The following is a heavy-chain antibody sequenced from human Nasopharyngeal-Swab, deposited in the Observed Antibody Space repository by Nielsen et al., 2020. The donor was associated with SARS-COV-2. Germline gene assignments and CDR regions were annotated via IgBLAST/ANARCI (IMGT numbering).Heavy chain of an antibody. D-gene: IGHD4-17*01. CDR2: IYYSGST. V-gene: IGHV4-59*08. J-gene: IGHJ4*02. CDR1: GGSISNYH. CDR3: ARRGEGYGDYLDY. Sequence: GSLRLSCSVSGGSISNYHWNWIRQPPGKGLEWIGYIYYSGSTNYNPSLKSRVTISVDTSKNQFPLKLSSVTAADTAVYYCARRGEGYGDYLDYWGQRTLVTVSS.